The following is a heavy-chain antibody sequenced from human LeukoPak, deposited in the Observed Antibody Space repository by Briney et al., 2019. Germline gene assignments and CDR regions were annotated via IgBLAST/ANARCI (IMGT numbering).Heavy chain of an antibody. D-gene: IGHD4-17*01. Sequence: ASVKVSCKVSGYTFIGYYIHWVRQASGQGLEWMGWINPNSGATNYAHKFQGRITMTRDTSISTAYMELSGLRSEDTAVYYCARGYGNYYYYYMDVWGKGTTVTVSS. V-gene: IGHV1-2*07. J-gene: IGHJ6*03. CDR1: GYTFIGYY. CDR3: ARGYGNYYYYYMDV. CDR2: INPNSGAT.